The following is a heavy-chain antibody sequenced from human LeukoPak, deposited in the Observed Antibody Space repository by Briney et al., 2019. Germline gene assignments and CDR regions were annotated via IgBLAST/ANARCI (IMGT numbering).Heavy chain of an antibody. Sequence: SETLSLTCTVSGGSISNYYWSWIRQPPGKGLEWIGYIYHTGNSDYNPSLKSRATISLDTSKNQFSLKLTSVTAADMAVYFCARHPFSSPFDYWGQGTLVTVSS. CDR1: GGSISNYY. CDR2: IYHTGNS. D-gene: IGHD2/OR15-2a*01. V-gene: IGHV4-59*08. CDR3: ARHPFSSPFDY. J-gene: IGHJ4*02.